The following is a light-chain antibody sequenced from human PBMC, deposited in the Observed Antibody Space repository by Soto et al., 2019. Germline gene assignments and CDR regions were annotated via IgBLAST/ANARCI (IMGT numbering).Light chain of an antibody. V-gene: IGLV2-14*01. J-gene: IGLJ1*01. Sequence: QSALTQPASVSGSPGQSITISCTGTSSDVGGYNYVSWYQLHPGKAPKLMIHEVSERPSGVSNRFSGSKSGNTASLTISGLQDEDEADYSCASYESRVTYVFGSGTKVTV. CDR2: EVS. CDR3: ASYESRVTYV. CDR1: SSDVGGYNY.